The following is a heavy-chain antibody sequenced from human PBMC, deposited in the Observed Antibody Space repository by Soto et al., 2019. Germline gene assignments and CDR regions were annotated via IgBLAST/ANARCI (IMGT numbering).Heavy chain of an antibody. V-gene: IGHV3-23*01. CDR1: GFTFSSYA. CDR2: ISDSGGST. J-gene: IGHJ4*02. CDR3: AKLSQDEPTPN. Sequence: GGSLRLSCAASGFTFSSYAMNWVRQAPGKGLEWVSGISDSGGSTDYADSVKGRFTISRDNSKNTLYLQMNSLRAEDTAVYYCAKLSQDEPTPNWGQGTLVTVSS.